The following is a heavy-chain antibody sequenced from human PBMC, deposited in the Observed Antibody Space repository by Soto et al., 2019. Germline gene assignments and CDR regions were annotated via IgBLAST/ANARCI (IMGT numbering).Heavy chain of an antibody. J-gene: IGHJ4*02. CDR3: AKTAEAVAGTVFGF. CDR1: GFTFSNFA. Sequence: EVQLLESGGGLVQPGGSLRLSCAASGFTFSNFAMSWVRQAPGKGLEWVSAIGGGGGSTYYADSVKGRFTISRDNSKNTLYLQVNGLRAVDTALYYCAKTAEAVAGTVFGFWGQVTLVTVSS. CDR2: IGGGGGST. V-gene: IGHV3-23*01. D-gene: IGHD6-19*01.